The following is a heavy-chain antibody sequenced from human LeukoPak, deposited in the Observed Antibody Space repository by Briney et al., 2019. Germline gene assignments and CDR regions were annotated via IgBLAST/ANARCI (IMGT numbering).Heavy chain of an antibody. D-gene: IGHD3-10*01. CDR1: GYTLTELS. Sequence: ASVKVSCKVSGYTLTELSMHWVRQAPGKGLEWMGGFDLENGETIYAQKFQGRVTMTEDTSTDTAYMELSSLRSEDTAVYYCATGDNGSGIHYYGMDVWGQGTTVTVSS. CDR2: FDLENGET. CDR3: ATGDNGSGIHYYGMDV. V-gene: IGHV1-24*01. J-gene: IGHJ6*02.